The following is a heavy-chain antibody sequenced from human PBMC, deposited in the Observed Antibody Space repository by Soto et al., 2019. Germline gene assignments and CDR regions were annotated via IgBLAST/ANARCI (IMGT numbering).Heavy chain of an antibody. J-gene: IGHJ4*02. CDR3: ARYSPNQFDY. CDR2: IYYSGST. Sequence: QVQLQESGPGLVKPSETLSLTCTVSGGSISSYYWSWIRQPPGKGLEWIGYIYYSGSTNYNPSLKSRVTISVDTSKNQFSLKLSSVTAADTAMYYCARYSPNQFDYWGQGTLVTVSS. CDR1: GGSISSYY. D-gene: IGHD2-15*01. V-gene: IGHV4-59*01.